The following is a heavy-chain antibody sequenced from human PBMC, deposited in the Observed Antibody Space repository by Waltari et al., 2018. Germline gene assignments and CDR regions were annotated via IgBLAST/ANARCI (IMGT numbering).Heavy chain of an antibody. CDR2: INHSGST. J-gene: IGHJ3*02. V-gene: IGHV4-34*01. D-gene: IGHD1-7*01. CDR3: ARFSLELRAFDI. Sequence: QVQLQQWGAGLLKPSETLSLTCAVYGGSFSGYYWSWIRQPPGKGLECIGEINHSGSTNYNPSLKSRVTISVDSSKNQFSLKLSSVTAADTAVYYCARFSLELRAFDIWGQGTMVTVSS. CDR1: GGSFSGYY.